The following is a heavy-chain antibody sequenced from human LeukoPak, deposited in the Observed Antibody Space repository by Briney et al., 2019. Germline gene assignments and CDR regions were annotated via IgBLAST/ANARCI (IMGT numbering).Heavy chain of an antibody. V-gene: IGHV4-34*01. Sequence: SETLSLTCAVYGGSFSGYYWSWIRQPPGKGLEWIGEINRSGSTNYNPSLKSRVTISVDTSKNQFSLKLSSVTAADTAVYYCARSSGSRLTIFGVASYRFDPWGQGTLVTVSS. D-gene: IGHD3-3*01. CDR1: GGSFSGYY. CDR2: INRSGST. CDR3: ARSSGSRLTIFGVASYRFDP. J-gene: IGHJ5*02.